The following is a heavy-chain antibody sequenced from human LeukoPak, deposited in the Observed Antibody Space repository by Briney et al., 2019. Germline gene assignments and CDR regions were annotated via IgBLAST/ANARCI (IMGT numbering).Heavy chain of an antibody. CDR2: INPNSGGT. J-gene: IGHJ3*02. D-gene: IGHD3-10*01. Sequence: GAPVRVSCKASGYTFTGYYMHWVRQAPGQGLEWMGWINPNSGGTNYAQKFQGRVTMTRDTSISTAYMELSRLRSDDTAVYYCAREKPPGNDAFDIWGQGTMVTVSS. CDR1: GYTFTGYY. V-gene: IGHV1-2*02. CDR3: AREKPPGNDAFDI.